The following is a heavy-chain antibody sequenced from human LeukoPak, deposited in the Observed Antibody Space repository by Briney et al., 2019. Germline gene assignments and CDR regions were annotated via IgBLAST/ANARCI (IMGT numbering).Heavy chain of an antibody. CDR1: GVSMSIYY. CDR3: VGWQVAGAFEI. D-gene: IGHD6-19*01. J-gene: IGHJ3*02. V-gene: IGHV4-59*01. CDR2: ISYIGSS. Sequence: PSETLSLTCTVSGVSMSIYYWSWIRQPPGKRLEWIAFISYIGSSNYNPSLTGRATISVDSSKNQFSLKLNSVTAADTAVYYCVGWQVAGAFEIWGQGTMVTVSS.